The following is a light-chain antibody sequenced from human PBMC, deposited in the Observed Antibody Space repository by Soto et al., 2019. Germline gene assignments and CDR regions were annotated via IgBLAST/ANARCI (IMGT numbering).Light chain of an antibody. J-gene: IGLJ1*01. Sequence: QSVLTQPASVSGSPGQSITISCSGTRSDIGSYNYVAWYQQFPGKTPKILIYGVSNRPSGVSSRFSGSKSANTASLTISGLQAEDEADHYCISYTGSRTSYVFGSGTKVNIL. CDR3: ISYTGSRTSYV. CDR2: GVS. CDR1: RSDIGSYNY. V-gene: IGLV2-14*01.